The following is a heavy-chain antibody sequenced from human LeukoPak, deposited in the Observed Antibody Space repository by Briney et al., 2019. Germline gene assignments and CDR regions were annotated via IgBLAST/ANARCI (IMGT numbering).Heavy chain of an antibody. Sequence: ASVKVPCKASGYTFTSYDINWVRQATGQGLEWMGWMNPNSGNTGYAQKFQGRVTMTRNTSISTAYMELSSLRSEDTAVYYCARGPWVIAAALYYYYYMDVWGKGTTVTVSS. J-gene: IGHJ6*03. CDR2: MNPNSGNT. CDR3: ARGPWVIAAALYYYYYMDV. V-gene: IGHV1-8*01. CDR1: GYTFTSYD. D-gene: IGHD6-13*01.